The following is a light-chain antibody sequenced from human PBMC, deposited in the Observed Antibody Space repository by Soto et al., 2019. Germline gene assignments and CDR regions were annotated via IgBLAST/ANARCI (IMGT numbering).Light chain of an antibody. CDR3: CSYAGSYPYV. CDR2: DVS. V-gene: IGLV2-11*01. J-gene: IGLJ1*01. Sequence: QSALTQPRSVSGSHGQSVTISCTGTSSDVGGYNYVSWYQQHPGKAPKLMIYDVSKRPSGVTYRFSGSKSGNTASLTISGLQAEDEADYYCCSYAGSYPYVFGTVTKLTVL. CDR1: SSDVGGYNY.